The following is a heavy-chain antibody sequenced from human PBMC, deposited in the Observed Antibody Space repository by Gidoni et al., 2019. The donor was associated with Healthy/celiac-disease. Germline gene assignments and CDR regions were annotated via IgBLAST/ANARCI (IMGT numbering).Heavy chain of an antibody. CDR3: ARDLNRRDFWSGYYGEAYYYYYGMDV. CDR2: IIPIFGTA. D-gene: IGHD3-3*01. Sequence: QVQLVQSGAEVKKPGSSVKVSCKASGGTFSSYAISWVRQAPGQGLEWMGGIIPIFGTANYAQKFQGRVTITADESTSTAYMELSSLRSEDTAVYYCARDLNRRDFWSGYYGEAYYYYYGMDVWGQGTTVTVSS. J-gene: IGHJ6*02. V-gene: IGHV1-69*01. CDR1: GGTFSSYA.